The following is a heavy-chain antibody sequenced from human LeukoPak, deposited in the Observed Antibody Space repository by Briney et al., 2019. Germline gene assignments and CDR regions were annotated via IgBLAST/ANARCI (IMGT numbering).Heavy chain of an antibody. J-gene: IGHJ4*02. CDR3: ASREY. Sequence: GGSLRLSCAASGFTFSFYWMNWVRQAPGKGLEWVANIKQDGSEKYYVDSVKGRFTISRDNAKNSLYLQMNSLRAEDTAVYYRASREYWGQGTLVTVSS. D-gene: IGHD5-24*01. CDR2: IKQDGSEK. CDR1: GFTFSFYW. V-gene: IGHV3-7*01.